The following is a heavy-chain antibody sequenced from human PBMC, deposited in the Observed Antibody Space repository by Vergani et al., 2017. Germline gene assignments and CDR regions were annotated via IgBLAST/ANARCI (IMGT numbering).Heavy chain of an antibody. V-gene: IGHV4-34*01. CDR2: INHSGST. J-gene: IGHJ4*02. CDR3: ARGPAVGSFDY. CDR1: GGSFSGYY. Sequence: QVQLQQWGAGLLKPSETLSLTCAVYGGSFSGYYWSWIRQPPGKGLEWIGEINHSGSTNYNPSLKSRVTISVDTSKKQFSLKLSSVTAADTAVYYCARGPAVGSFDYWGQGTLVTVSS. D-gene: IGHD1-26*01.